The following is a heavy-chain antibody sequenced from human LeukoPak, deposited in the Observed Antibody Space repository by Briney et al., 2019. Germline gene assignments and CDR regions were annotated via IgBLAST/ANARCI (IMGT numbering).Heavy chain of an antibody. V-gene: IGHV4-59*01. Sequence: SETLSLTCTVSGASIVSYYWTWIRQPPGKGLEWIGYIYSSGSTNYSPSLKSRVTISVDASRSQFSLRLSSVTAADTAVYYCARVNPITRIFDVFDIWGQGTMVIVSS. CDR3: ARVNPITRIFDVFDI. D-gene: IGHD3-3*02. CDR2: IYSSGST. J-gene: IGHJ3*02. CDR1: GASIVSYY.